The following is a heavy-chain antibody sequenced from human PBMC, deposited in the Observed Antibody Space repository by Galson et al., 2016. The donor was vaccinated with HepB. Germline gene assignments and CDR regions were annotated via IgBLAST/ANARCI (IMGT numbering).Heavy chain of an antibody. Sequence: SLRLSCAASGFSVSTNYMSWVRQAPGKGLEWVSIIYSGGSTHYAESVKGRFTTTRDKSKNRLYLQMNSLRTEDTAVYYCASHSPGFSGYEDWGQGTLVTVSS. CDR2: IYSGGST. CDR1: GFSVSTNY. J-gene: IGHJ4*02. D-gene: IGHD5-12*01. CDR3: ASHSPGFSGYED. V-gene: IGHV3-53*01.